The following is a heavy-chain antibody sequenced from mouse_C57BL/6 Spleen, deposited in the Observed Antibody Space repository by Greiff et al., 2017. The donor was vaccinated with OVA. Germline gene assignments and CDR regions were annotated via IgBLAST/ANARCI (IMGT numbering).Heavy chain of an antibody. CDR1: GYSITSGYY. J-gene: IGHJ2*01. V-gene: IGHV3-6*01. Sequence: EVQLQQSGPGLVKPSQSLSLTCSVTGYSITSGYYWNWIRQFPGNKLEWMGYISYDGSNNYNPSLKNRISITRDTSKNQFFLKLNSVTTEDTATYYCARRDSILFDYWGQGTTLTVSS. CDR2: ISYDGSN. CDR3: ARRDSILFDY. D-gene: IGHD2-10*02.